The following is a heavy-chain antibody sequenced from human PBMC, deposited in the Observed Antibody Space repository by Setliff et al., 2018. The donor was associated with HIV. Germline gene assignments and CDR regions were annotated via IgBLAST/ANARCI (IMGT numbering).Heavy chain of an antibody. J-gene: IGHJ6*02. CDR2: IYYSGST. CDR3: ARVAPYYGMDV. Sequence: PSETLSLTCTVSGGSISSGDYYWSWIRQPPGKGLEWIGYIYYSGSTNYNPSLKSRVTISVDTSKNQFSLKLSSVTAADTAVYYCARVAPYYGMDVWGQGTTVTVSS. V-gene: IGHV4-61*08. CDR1: GGSISSGDYY.